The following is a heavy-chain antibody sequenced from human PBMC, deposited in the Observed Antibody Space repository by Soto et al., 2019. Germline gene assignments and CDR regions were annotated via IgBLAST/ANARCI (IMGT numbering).Heavy chain of an antibody. CDR1: AFTFSSYE. CDR3: ARDPDLDKAIAPSFDY. CDR2: ISSSGSTI. D-gene: IGHD5-18*01. V-gene: IGHV3-48*03. J-gene: IGHJ4*02. Sequence: HPGGSLRLSCAASAFTFSSYEMNWVRQAPGKGLEWVSYISSSGSTISYADSVKGRFTIARDNAKNSLYLQMNSLRAEDTAVYYCARDPDLDKAIAPSFDYWGQGTLVTVSS.